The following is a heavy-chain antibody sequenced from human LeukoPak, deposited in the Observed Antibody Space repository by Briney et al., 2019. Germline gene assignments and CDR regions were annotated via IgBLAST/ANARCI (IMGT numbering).Heavy chain of an antibody. Sequence: HGGSVRLSCTVSGFTLSCYWVTLVRQAPGKGLEWVANIQQDGPEKYYLDSVRGRFTISRDNAQNQLFLQMDSLRAEDTAVYFCARGWCPHCHGMGDWGKGTTVTVSS. D-gene: IGHD2-8*02. CDR2: IQQDGPEK. CDR1: GFTLSCYW. J-gene: IGHJ6*04. CDR3: ARGWCPHCHGMGD. V-gene: IGHV3-7*03.